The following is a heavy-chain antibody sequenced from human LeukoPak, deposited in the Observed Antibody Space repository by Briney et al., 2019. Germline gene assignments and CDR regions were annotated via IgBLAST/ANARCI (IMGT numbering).Heavy chain of an antibody. V-gene: IGHV1-2*02. CDR2: INPNTGGT. Sequence: ASVKVSCKASGYTFTGYYMHWVRQAPGQGLEWMGWINPNTGGTKYAQKYQGRVTMTRDTSISTAYMELSGLRSDDAAVYYCATPYGTGTYVDYWGQGTLVTVSS. D-gene: IGHD3-10*01. CDR3: ATPYGTGTYVDY. J-gene: IGHJ4*02. CDR1: GYTFTGYY.